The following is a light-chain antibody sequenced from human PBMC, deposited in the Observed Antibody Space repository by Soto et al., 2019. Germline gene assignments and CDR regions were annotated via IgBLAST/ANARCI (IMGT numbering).Light chain of an antibody. J-gene: IGLJ1*01. CDR1: NIGSKN. V-gene: IGLV3-21*02. Sequence: SYELTQPPSMSVAPGQTATITCGGTNIGSKNVHWYQQKPGQAPVLVVYDDSGRPSGIPERFSGSNSWDTATLTISRVEAGDEADYYCQVWDSRRDLGVFGTGTKLTVL. CDR3: QVWDSRRDLGV. CDR2: DDS.